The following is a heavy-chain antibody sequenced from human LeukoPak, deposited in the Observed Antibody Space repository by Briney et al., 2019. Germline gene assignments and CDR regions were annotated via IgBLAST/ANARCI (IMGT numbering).Heavy chain of an antibody. J-gene: IGHJ4*02. V-gene: IGHV3-43D*03. D-gene: IGHD4-23*01. CDR1: GFTFDDYA. Sequence: GGSLRLSCAASGFTFDDYAMHWVRQAPGKGLEWVSLISWDGGSTYYADSVKGRFTISRDNSKNSLYLQMNSLRAEDTALYYCAKETDYGGNCPLDYWGQGTLVTVSS. CDR2: ISWDGGST. CDR3: AKETDYGGNCPLDY.